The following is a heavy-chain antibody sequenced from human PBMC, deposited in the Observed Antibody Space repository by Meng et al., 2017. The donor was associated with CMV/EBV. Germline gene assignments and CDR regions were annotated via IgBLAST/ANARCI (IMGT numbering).Heavy chain of an antibody. V-gene: IGHV1-69*10. J-gene: IGHJ6*02. CDR1: GGTFSSYA. CDR3: ARGRGLAARPDV. Sequence: SVKVSCKASGGTFSSYAISWVRQAPGQGLEWMGGIIPILGIANYAQKFQGRVTITADNSTSTAYMELSSLRSEDTAVYYCARGRGLAARPDVWGQGTTVTVSS. CDR2: IIPILGIA. D-gene: IGHD6-6*01.